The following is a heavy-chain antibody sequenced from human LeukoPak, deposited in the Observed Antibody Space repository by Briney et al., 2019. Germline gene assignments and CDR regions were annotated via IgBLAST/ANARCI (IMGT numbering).Heavy chain of an antibody. CDR1: EYTFTGYY. J-gene: IGHJ3*02. Sequence: GASVKVSCKASEYTFTGYYMHWVRQAPGQGLEWMGWINPNSGGTNYAQKFQGRVTMTRDTSISTAYMELSRLRSDDTAVYYCASAYYGSGYAFDIWGQGTMVTVSS. CDR2: INPNSGGT. CDR3: ASAYYGSGYAFDI. V-gene: IGHV1-2*02. D-gene: IGHD3-10*01.